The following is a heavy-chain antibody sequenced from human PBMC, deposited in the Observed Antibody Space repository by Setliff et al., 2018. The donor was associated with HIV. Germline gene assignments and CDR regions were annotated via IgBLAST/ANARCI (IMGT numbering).Heavy chain of an antibody. CDR3: AKGTYSYDSSGPDY. J-gene: IGHJ4*02. Sequence: GGSLRLSCAASGFTFSSYAMNWVRQAPGKGLEWVSSISGSGVNTYYADSVKGRFTISRDNSKNTLYLQMNSLRAEDTAVYYCAKGTYSYDSSGPDYWGQGTLVTVSS. CDR1: GFTFSSYA. V-gene: IGHV3-23*01. CDR2: ISGSGVNT. D-gene: IGHD3-22*01.